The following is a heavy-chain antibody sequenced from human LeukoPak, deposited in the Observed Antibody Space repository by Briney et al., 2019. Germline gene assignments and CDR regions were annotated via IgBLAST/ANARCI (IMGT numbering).Heavy chain of an antibody. D-gene: IGHD3-10*01. Sequence: SETLSLTCTVSGGSISSSSYYWGWIRQPPGKGLEWIGSIYYSGSTYYNPSLKSRVTISVDTSKNQFSLKLSSVTAADTAVYYCARIWFGELVTLFDYWGQGTLVTVSS. V-gene: IGHV4-39*01. CDR2: IYYSGST. J-gene: IGHJ4*02. CDR3: ARIWFGELVTLFDY. CDR1: GGSISSSSYY.